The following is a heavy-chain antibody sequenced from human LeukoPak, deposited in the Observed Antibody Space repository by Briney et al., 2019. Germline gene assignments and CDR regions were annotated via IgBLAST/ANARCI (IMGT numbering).Heavy chain of an antibody. D-gene: IGHD2-15*01. V-gene: IGHV4-59*08. CDR2: IYYSGST. Sequence: SETLSLTCTVSGGSISSYYWSWIRQPPGKGLEWIGYIYYSGSTNYNPSLKSRVTISVDTSKNQFSLKLSSVTAADTAVYYCVGPWWEQLDYWGQGTLVTVSS. J-gene: IGHJ4*02. CDR3: VGPWWEQLDY. CDR1: GGSISSYY.